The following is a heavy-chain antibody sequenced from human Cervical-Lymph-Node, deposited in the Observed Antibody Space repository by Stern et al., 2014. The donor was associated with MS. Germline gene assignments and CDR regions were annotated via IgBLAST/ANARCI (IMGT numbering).Heavy chain of an antibody. J-gene: IGHJ4*02. D-gene: IGHD3-3*01. CDR2: IGGDGSST. Sequence: EVQLVQSGGGLVQPGGSLRLSCAASGFTFSSYWMHWVRQAPGKGLVWVSRIGGDGSSTTYADSVKGRFTISRDNAKNTLYLQMNSLRAEDTAVYYCVSFGVVPPNWGQGTLVTVSS. CDR3: VSFGVVPPN. V-gene: IGHV3-74*02. CDR1: GFTFSSYW.